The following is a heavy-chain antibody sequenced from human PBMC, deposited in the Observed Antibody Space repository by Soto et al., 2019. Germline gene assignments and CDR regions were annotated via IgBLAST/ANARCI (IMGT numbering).Heavy chain of an antibody. CDR2: MNPNSGNT. J-gene: IGHJ5*02. Sequence: QVQLVQSGAEVKKPGASVKVSCKASGYTFTSYDINWVRQATGQGLEWMGWMNPNSGNTGYAQKFQGRVTMTRNTSISTAYMELSSLRSEYTAVYYCARDLGYCSGGSCYNWFDPWGQGTLVTVSS. V-gene: IGHV1-8*01. D-gene: IGHD2-15*01. CDR1: GYTFTSYD. CDR3: ARDLGYCSGGSCYNWFDP.